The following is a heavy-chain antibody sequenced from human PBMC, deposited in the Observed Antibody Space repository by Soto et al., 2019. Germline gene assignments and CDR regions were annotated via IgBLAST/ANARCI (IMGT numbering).Heavy chain of an antibody. CDR2: IYPGDSDT. CDR1: GYSFTTYW. D-gene: IGHD2-8*01. Sequence: PGESLKISCNGSGYSFTTYWIGWVRQMPGKGLAWMGIIYPGDSDTRYSPSFQGQVTISADKSISTAYLQWSSLKASDTDMYYCAILYWGTNDVCSFCRPCDPWGQGTLVTVSS. CDR3: AILYWGTNDVCSFCRPCDP. J-gene: IGHJ5*02. V-gene: IGHV5-51*01.